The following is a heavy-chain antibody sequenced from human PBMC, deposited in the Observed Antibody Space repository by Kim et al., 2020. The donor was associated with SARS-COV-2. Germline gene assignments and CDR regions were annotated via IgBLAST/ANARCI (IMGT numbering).Heavy chain of an antibody. Sequence: GGSLRLSCAASGFTVSSNYMSWVRQAPGKGLEWVSVIYSGGSTYYADSVKGRFTISRDNSKNTLYLQMNSLRAEDTAVYSCARVGSGIYYPVFDYWGQGTLVTVSS. J-gene: IGHJ4*02. CDR2: IYSGGST. CDR3: ARVGSGIYYPVFDY. D-gene: IGHD3-10*01. CDR1: GFTVSSNY. V-gene: IGHV3-53*01.